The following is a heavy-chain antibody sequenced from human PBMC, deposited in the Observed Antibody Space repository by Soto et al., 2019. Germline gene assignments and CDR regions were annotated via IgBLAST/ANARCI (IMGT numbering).Heavy chain of an antibody. Sequence: QVQLQESGPGLVKPSETLSLTCSVSGDSISSSSQYWGWICQPPGKGLEWIGSIHYSGTSYYNPSLKSRVTIFVDTSKNQLSLKLSSVTAADTAVYYCARHWIAGSSIPWGQGTLVTVSS. D-gene: IGHD2-21*01. J-gene: IGHJ5*02. V-gene: IGHV4-39*01. CDR1: GDSISSSSQY. CDR2: IHYSGTS. CDR3: ARHWIAGSSIP.